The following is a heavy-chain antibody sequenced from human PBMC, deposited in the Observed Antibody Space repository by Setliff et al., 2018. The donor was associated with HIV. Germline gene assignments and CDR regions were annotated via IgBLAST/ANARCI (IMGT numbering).Heavy chain of an antibody. J-gene: IGHJ4*02. Sequence: PGGSLRLSCAASGSTFSNAWMSWVRQAPGKGLEWVGRIKSKTDGGTTDYAAPVKGRFTISRDDSKNTLYLQMNSLKTEDTAVYYCTTGPESSYGYRKDYWGQGTLVTVSS. D-gene: IGHD5-18*01. CDR2: IKSKTDGGTT. V-gene: IGHV3-15*01. CDR3: TTGPESSYGYRKDY. CDR1: GSTFSNAW.